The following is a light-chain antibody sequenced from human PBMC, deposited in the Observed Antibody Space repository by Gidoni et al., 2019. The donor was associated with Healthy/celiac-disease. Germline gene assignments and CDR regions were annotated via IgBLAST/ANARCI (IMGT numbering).Light chain of an antibody. CDR1: QSVSSY. Sequence: EIVLTQSPATLPLSPGERATLSCRASQSVSSYLAWYQQKPGQAPRLLIYDASNRATGIPARFSGSGSGTDFTLTISGLEPEDFAVYYCQQRSNWPPTWTFGQGTKVEIK. V-gene: IGKV3-11*01. CDR2: DAS. J-gene: IGKJ1*01. CDR3: QQRSNWPPTWT.